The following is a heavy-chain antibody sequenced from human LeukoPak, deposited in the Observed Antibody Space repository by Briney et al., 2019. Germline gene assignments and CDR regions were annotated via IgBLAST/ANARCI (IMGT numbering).Heavy chain of an antibody. D-gene: IGHD3-3*01. CDR3: AREILAPGKTHDY. J-gene: IGHJ4*02. V-gene: IGHV3-74*01. Sequence: GGSLRLSCAASGFTFSSYSMNWVRQAPGKGLVWVSRITDDGSTTFYADYVKGRFTISRDNSKNTLYLQINSLRVEDTAVYYCAREILAPGKTHDYWGQGTLVTVSS. CDR2: ITDDGSTT. CDR1: GFTFSSYS.